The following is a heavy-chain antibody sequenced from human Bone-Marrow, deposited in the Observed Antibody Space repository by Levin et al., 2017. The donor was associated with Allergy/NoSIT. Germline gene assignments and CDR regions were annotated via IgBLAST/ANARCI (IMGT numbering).Heavy chain of an antibody. J-gene: IGHJ4*02. CDR3: ARRLPTDYYDSSGLTK. CDR1: GGSISTYY. CDR2: IFNSGST. D-gene: IGHD3-22*01. Sequence: PSETLSLTCAVSGGSISTYYWNWIRQPAGKGLEWIGRIFNSGSTNYNPSLKSRVIMSVDTSKREFFLKLSSVTAADRGADYCARRLPTDYYDSSGLTKWGQGILVIVSS. V-gene: IGHV4-4*07.